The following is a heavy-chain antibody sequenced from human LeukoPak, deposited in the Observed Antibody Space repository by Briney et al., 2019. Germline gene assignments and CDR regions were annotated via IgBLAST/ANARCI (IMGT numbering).Heavy chain of an antibody. D-gene: IGHD2-8*02. CDR3: AGHHPHNTVDF. J-gene: IGHJ4*02. CDR1: GGSISSYY. CDR2: ISDIGSI. Sequence: SETLSLTCTVSGGSISSYYWSWIRQPPGKGLEWIAYISDIGSISYNPSLKSRVTISLDTSKNQFSLKLSSVTAADTAVYYCAGHHPHNTVDFWGQGTLVTVSS. V-gene: IGHV4-59*08.